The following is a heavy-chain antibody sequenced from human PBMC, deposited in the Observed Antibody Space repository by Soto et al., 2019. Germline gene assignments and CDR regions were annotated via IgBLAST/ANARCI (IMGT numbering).Heavy chain of an antibody. D-gene: IGHD3-9*01. CDR2: IYYSGST. Sequence: QLQLQESGPGLVKPSETLSLTCTVSGGSISSSSYYWGWIRQPPGKGLEWIGSIYYSGSTYYNPSLKSRVTISVDTSKNQFSLKLSSVTAADTAVYYCARGTISDILTYLDWGQGTLVTVSS. J-gene: IGHJ4*02. CDR1: GGSISSSSYY. CDR3: ARGTISDILTYLD. V-gene: IGHV4-39*01.